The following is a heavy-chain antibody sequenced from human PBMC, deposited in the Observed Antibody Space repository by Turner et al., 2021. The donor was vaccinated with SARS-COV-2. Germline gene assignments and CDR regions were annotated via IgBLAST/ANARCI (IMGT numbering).Heavy chain of an antibody. CDR3: ARTFTALVRVDY. CDR2: KNPYSGNT. CDR1: GYTFTSYD. J-gene: IGHJ4*02. V-gene: IGHV1-8*01. Sequence: QVQLLQSGAEVKKPGASVTVSCKTSGYTFTSYDLRWVRQATGPELEWRGWKNPYSGNTGYEQKFKGRVTMTMDTSISTAYMELSSLRSEDTAVYYCARTFTALVRVDYWGQGTLVTVSS. D-gene: IGHD5-18*01.